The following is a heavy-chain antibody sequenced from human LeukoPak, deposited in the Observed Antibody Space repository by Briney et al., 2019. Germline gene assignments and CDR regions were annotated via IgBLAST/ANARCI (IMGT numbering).Heavy chain of an antibody. CDR3: AKDYDFWSGYYPA. CDR2: ISGSGGST. J-gene: IGHJ5*02. D-gene: IGHD3-3*01. Sequence: GGSLRLSCAASGFTFSSYAMGWVRQAPGKGLEWVSAISGSGGSTYYADSVKGRFTISRDNSKNTLYLQMNSLRAEDTAVYYCAKDYDFWSGYYPAWGQGTLVTVSS. CDR1: GFTFSSYA. V-gene: IGHV3-23*01.